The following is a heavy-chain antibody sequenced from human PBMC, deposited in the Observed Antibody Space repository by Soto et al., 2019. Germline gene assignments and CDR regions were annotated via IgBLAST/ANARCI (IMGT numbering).Heavy chain of an antibody. V-gene: IGHV3-7*01. CDR2: INQDGSEK. CDR1: GFTFTTYW. Sequence: PGGSLRLSCTASGFTFTTYWMGWVRRAPGKGLEFVANINQDGSEKHYVDSVKGRFTISRDNAKNSLFLQMNSLRVEDTAVYYCARDGKGAAYTNGPYYFDYWGQGALVTVPS. J-gene: IGHJ4*02. D-gene: IGHD2-8*01. CDR3: ARDGKGAAYTNGPYYFDY.